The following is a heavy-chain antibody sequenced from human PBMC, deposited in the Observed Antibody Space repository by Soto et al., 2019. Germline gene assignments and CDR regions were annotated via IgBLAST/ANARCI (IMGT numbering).Heavy chain of an antibody. Sequence: PSETLSLTCIVSGGSISGFDWSWTRQPPGKGLDRIGYIHRGGNTYYSPSLESRVTISVDTSKNQFSLKLSSVTAADTAVYYCARHDLTETFNWFDPWGQGTLVTVSS. CDR3: ARHDLTETFNWFDP. CDR2: IHRGGNT. J-gene: IGHJ5*01. D-gene: IGHD4-17*01. V-gene: IGHV4-59*08. CDR1: GGSISGFD.